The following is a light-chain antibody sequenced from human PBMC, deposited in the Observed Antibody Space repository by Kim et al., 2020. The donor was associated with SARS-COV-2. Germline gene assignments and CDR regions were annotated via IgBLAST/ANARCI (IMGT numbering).Light chain of an antibody. CDR2: EGS. CDR1: QSLLHTDGKTY. Sequence: EIVMTQTPVSLSVTPGQSASISCKSTQSLLHTDGKTYLYWYLQKPGQPPQLLLYEGSNRFSGVPTRFSGSGSGTDFILKISRVEAEDVGIYYCMQSIQLPLTFGGGTKVDIK. V-gene: IGKV2D-29*01. J-gene: IGKJ4*01. CDR3: MQSIQLPLT.